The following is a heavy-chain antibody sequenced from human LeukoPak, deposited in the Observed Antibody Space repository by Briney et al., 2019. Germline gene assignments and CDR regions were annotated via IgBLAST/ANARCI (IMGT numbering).Heavy chain of an antibody. D-gene: IGHD3-3*01. V-gene: IGHV4-59*08. CDR1: GGSISSYY. CDR2: IYYSGST. Sequence: SETLSLTCTVSGGSISSYYWSWIRQPPGKGLEWIGYIYYSGSTNYNPSLKSRVTISVDTSKNQFSLKLSSVTAADTAVYYCARHSSDYDFWSGYYTIGEYYFDYWGQGTLVTVSS. J-gene: IGHJ4*02. CDR3: ARHSSDYDFWSGYYTIGEYYFDY.